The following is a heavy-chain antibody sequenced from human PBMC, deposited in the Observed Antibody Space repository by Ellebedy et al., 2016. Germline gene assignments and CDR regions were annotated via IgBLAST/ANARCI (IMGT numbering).Heavy chain of an antibody. CDR3: ARGFGEWDIVVVQRGVFDY. Sequence: SETLSLTCAVYGGSFSGYYWSWIRQPPGKGLEWIGEINHSGSTNYNPSLKSRVTISVDTSKNQFSLKLSSVTAADTAVYYCARGFGEWDIVVVQRGVFDYWGQGTTVTVSS. CDR2: INHSGST. CDR1: GGSFSGYY. J-gene: IGHJ4*03. D-gene: IGHD2-15*01. V-gene: IGHV4-34*01.